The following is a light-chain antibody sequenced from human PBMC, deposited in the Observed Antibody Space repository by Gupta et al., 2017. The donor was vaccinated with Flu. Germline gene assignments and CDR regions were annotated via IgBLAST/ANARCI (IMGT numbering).Light chain of an antibody. CDR2: EAT. V-gene: IGLV2-23*01. CDR3: CSYAAGSMV. Sequence: QSALTQPASVSASPGQSVPISCTGTSSDVGTYSFVSWYQHHPGKAPQLIIYEATKRPSGVSDRFSGSKSGNTASLTISGLQSEDEAHYYCCSYAAGSMVLGGGTKLTVL. CDR1: SSDVGTYSF. J-gene: IGLJ2*01.